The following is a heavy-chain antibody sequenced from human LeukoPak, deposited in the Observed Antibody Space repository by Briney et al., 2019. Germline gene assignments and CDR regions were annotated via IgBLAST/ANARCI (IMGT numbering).Heavy chain of an antibody. D-gene: IGHD3-22*01. Sequence: GGSLRLSCAASGFTFSSYSMNWVRQAPGKGLEWVSSISSSSSYIYYADSVKGRFTISRDNAKNSLYLQMNSLRAEDTAVYYCARGGRVIVEVIDYWGQGTLVTVSS. V-gene: IGHV3-21*03. CDR1: GFTFSSYS. CDR3: ARGGRVIVEVIDY. J-gene: IGHJ4*02. CDR2: ISSSSSYI.